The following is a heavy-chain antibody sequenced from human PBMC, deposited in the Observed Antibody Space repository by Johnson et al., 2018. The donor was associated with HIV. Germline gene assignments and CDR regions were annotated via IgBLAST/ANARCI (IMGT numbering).Heavy chain of an antibody. V-gene: IGHV3-7*03. Sequence: VQVVESGGGLIQPGGSLRLSCAASGFTVSSNYMSWVRQAPGKGLEWVANIKQDGSEKYYVDSVKGRFTISRDNAKNSLYLQMNSLRAEDTAVYYCAREQLALYDAFDIWGQGTMVTVSS. CDR3: AREQLALYDAFDI. CDR1: GFTVSSNY. D-gene: IGHD6-6*01. J-gene: IGHJ3*02. CDR2: IKQDGSEK.